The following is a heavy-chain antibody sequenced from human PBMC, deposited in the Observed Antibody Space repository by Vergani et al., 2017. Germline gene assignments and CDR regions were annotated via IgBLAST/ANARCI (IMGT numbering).Heavy chain of an antibody. CDR2: IYYSGST. V-gene: IGHV4-31*03. J-gene: IGHJ6*02. D-gene: IGHD2-2*01. CDR1: GGSISSGGYY. CDR3: ARAAYCSSTSCYPPHYYYYYGMDV. Sequence: QVQLQESGPGLVKPSQTLSLTCTVSGGSISSGGYYWSWIRQHPGKGLEWIGYIYYSGSTYYNPSLKSRVTISVDTSKNQFSLKLSSVTAADTAVYYCARAAYCSSTSCYPPHYYYYYGMDVWGQGTTVTVSS.